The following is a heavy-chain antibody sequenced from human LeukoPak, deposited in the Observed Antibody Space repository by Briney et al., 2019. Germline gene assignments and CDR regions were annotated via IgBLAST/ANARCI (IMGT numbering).Heavy chain of an antibody. CDR3: ARRPDCSSTSCYSFWFDP. Sequence: SETLSLTCTVSGGSISSGDYYWSWIRQPPGKDLEGIGYIYYRGSTYYNPSLKSRVTISVDTSKNQFSLKLSSVTAADTAVYYCARRPDCSSTSCYSFWFDPWGQGTLVTVSS. D-gene: IGHD2-2*02. V-gene: IGHV4-30-4*08. J-gene: IGHJ5*02. CDR2: IYYRGST. CDR1: GGSISSGDYY.